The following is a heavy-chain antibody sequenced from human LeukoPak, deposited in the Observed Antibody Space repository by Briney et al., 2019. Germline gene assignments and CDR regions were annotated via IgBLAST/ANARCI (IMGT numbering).Heavy chain of an antibody. CDR2: ISGSSSYI. J-gene: IGHJ4*02. Sequence: PEGSLRLSRAASRFTFSSYSMNWVRQAPGKGLEWVSSISGSSSYIYYADSVKGRFTISRDNAKNSLYLQMNSLRAEDTAVYYCARDGPRSTYSSTGGMDYWGQGTLVTVSS. CDR1: RFTFSSYS. D-gene: IGHD6-13*01. CDR3: ARDGPRSTYSSTGGMDY. V-gene: IGHV3-21*01.